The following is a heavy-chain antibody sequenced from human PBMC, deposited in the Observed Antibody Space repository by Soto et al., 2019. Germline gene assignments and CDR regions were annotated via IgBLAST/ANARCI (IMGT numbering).Heavy chain of an antibody. CDR2: ISYDGSNK. J-gene: IGHJ6*02. V-gene: IGHV3-30*18. CDR1: GFTFSSYG. Sequence: PGGSLRLSCAASGFTFSSYGMHWVRQAPGKGLEWVAVISYDGSNKYYADSVKGRFTISRDNSKNTLYLQMNSLRAEDTAVYYCAKEYCSSTSCGYYYYGMDVWGQGTTVTVSS. D-gene: IGHD2-2*01. CDR3: AKEYCSSTSCGYYYYGMDV.